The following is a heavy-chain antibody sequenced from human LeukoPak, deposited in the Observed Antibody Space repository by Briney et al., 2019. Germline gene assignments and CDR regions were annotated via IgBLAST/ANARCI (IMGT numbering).Heavy chain of an antibody. CDR2: INPNSGGT. CDR3: AVYCSGGSCLDY. Sequence: ASVKVSCKASGYTFTGYYMHWVRQSPGQGLEGMGWINPNSGGTNYAQKFQGRVTMTRDTSISTAYMELSRLRSDDTAVYYCAVYCSGGSCLDYWGQGTPVTVSS. J-gene: IGHJ4*02. V-gene: IGHV1-2*02. D-gene: IGHD2-15*01. CDR1: GYTFTGYY.